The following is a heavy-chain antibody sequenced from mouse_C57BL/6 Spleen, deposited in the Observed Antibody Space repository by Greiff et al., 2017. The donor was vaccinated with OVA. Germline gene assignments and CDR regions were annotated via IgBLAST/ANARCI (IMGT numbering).Heavy chain of an antibody. D-gene: IGHD2-4*01. CDR2: IYPSDSET. CDR3: ARYGDDYDAMDY. Sequence: QVQLQQSGAELVRPGSSVKLSCKASGYTFTSYWMDWVKQRPGQGLEWIGNIYPSDSETHYNQKFKDKATLTVDKSSSTAYMQLSSLTSEDSAVYYCARYGDDYDAMDYWGQGTSVTVSS. J-gene: IGHJ4*01. CDR1: GYTFTSYW. V-gene: IGHV1-61*01.